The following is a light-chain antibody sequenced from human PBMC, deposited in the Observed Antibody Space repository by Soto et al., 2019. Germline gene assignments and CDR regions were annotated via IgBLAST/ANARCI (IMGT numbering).Light chain of an antibody. CDR1: QSVSSSY. CDR3: QQYGDSRLT. V-gene: IGKV3-20*01. Sequence: EIGLKQSPGSLSLYQGERATLSCRASQSVSSSYLAWYQQKPGLAPRLLIYGGSSRATGIPDRFSASGSGIDFTLTITGLEPEDFAVYYCQQYGDSRLTFGGGTRWIS. CDR2: GGS. J-gene: IGKJ4*01.